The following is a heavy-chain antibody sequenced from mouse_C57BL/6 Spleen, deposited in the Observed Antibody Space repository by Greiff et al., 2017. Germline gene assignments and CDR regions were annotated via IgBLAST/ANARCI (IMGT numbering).Heavy chain of an antibody. CDR1: GFSLTSYG. D-gene: IGHD2-4*01. V-gene: IGHV2-4*01. Sequence: QVQLKESGPGLVQPSPSLSITCTVSGFSLTSYGVHWVRQPPGKGLEWLGVIWSGGSTDYNAAFISRLSNSTDNSKSQVFFKMNSLQADDTAIYYCAKMNDYDDYAMDYWGQGASVTVAS. J-gene: IGHJ4*01. CDR3: AKMNDYDDYAMDY. CDR2: IWSGGST.